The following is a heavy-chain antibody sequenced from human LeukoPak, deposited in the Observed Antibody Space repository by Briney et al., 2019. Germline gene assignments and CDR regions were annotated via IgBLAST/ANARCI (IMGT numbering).Heavy chain of an antibody. Sequence: SETLSLTCTVSGGSISNYYWTWIRQPPGKGLEWIGFISYSGNTNYNPSLKSRVTISLDTSKNQFSLKLISVTAADTAVYYCARGLSGYSSSLGYWGQGTLVTVSS. CDR3: ARGLSGYSSSLGY. CDR2: ISYSGNT. CDR1: GGSISNYY. J-gene: IGHJ4*02. D-gene: IGHD6-6*01. V-gene: IGHV4-59*01.